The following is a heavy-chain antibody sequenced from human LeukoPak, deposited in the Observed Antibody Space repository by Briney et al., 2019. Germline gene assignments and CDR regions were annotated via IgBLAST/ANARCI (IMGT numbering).Heavy chain of an antibody. CDR2: IWYDGSNK. D-gene: IGHD6-19*01. J-gene: IGHJ4*02. V-gene: IGHV3-33*01. Sequence: PGRSLRLSCAASGFTFSSYGMHWVRQAPGKGLEWVAVIWYDGSNKYYADSVKGRFTISRDNSKNTPYLQMNSLRAEDTAVYYCASESRPYSSGWPYSDYWGQGTLVTVSS. CDR1: GFTFSSYG. CDR3: ASESRPYSSGWPYSDY.